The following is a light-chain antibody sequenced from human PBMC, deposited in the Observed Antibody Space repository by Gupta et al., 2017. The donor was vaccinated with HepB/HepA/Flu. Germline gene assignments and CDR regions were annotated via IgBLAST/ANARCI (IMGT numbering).Light chain of an antibody. J-gene: IGKJ1*01. Sequence: DIQMTQSPSSLSASVGDRVTITCRASQSISNFLSWYQQKPGTAPKLLIYGTFKLQSGVPSRFSSGRSGTDFTLTISSLQPEDFAAYYCHQSYRTSWTFGQGTTVEIK. CDR2: GTF. V-gene: IGKV1-39*01. CDR3: HQSYRTSWT. CDR1: QSISNF.